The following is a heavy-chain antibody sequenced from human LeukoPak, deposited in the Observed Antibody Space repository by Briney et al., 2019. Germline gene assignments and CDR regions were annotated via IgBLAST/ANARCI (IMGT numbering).Heavy chain of an antibody. CDR2: INHSGST. D-gene: IGHD3-3*01. CDR3: ARGTYDFWSGYYLYYYYYYMDV. CDR1: GGSFSGYY. V-gene: IGHV4-34*01. J-gene: IGHJ6*03. Sequence: SETLSLTCAVYGGSFSGYYWSWIRQPPGKGLEWIGEINHSGSTNYNPSLESRVTISVDTSKNQFSLKLSSVTAADTVVYYCARGTYDFWSGYYLYYYYYYMDVWGKGTTVTVSS.